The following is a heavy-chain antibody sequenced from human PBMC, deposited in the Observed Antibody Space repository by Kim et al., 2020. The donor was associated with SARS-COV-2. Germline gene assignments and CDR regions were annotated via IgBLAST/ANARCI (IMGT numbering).Heavy chain of an antibody. V-gene: IGHV4-31*03. Sequence: SETLSLTCTVSGDSISSGGYYWSWIRQHPGKGLEWIGYIYYSGSTYYNPSLKSRPTISVDTSKNQFSLKLSSVTAEATAVYYCARGDGYYSDYWGQGTLVTVSS. CDR3: ARGDGYYSDY. J-gene: IGHJ4*02. CDR1: GDSISSGGYY. D-gene: IGHD3-22*01. CDR2: IYYSGST.